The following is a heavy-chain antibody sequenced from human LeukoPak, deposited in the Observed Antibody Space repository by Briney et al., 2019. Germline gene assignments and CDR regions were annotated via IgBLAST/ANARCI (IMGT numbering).Heavy chain of an antibody. CDR1: GFTFDDYA. CDR2: ISWNSGSI. D-gene: IGHD1-26*01. V-gene: IGHV3-9*03. Sequence: GRSLRLYCAASGFTFDDYAMHWVRQAPGKGLEWVSGISWNSGSIGYADSVKRRFTISRDNAKNSLYLQMNSLRAEDMALYYCAKDSSGSYYGPGRFPDYWGQGTLVTVSS. J-gene: IGHJ4*02. CDR3: AKDSSGSYYGPGRFPDY.